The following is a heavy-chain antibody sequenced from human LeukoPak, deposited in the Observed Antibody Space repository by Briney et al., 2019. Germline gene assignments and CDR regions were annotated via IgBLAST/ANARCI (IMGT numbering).Heavy chain of an antibody. CDR2: ISAYNGNT. D-gene: IGHD2-2*01. CDR1: GYTFTSYG. Sequence: ASVKVSCKASGYTFTSYGISWVRQAPGQGLEWMGWISAYNGNTNYAQKLRGRVTMTTDTSTSTAYMELRSLRSDDTAVYYCARSVVPAAIYWFDPWGQGTLVTVSS. CDR3: ARSVVPAAIYWFDP. J-gene: IGHJ5*02. V-gene: IGHV1-18*01.